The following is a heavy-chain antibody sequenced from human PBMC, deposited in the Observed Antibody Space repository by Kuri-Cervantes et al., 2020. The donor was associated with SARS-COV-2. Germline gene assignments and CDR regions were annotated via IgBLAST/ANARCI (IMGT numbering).Heavy chain of an antibody. Sequence: ASVKVSCKASGYTFTGYYMHWVRQAPGQGLEWMGWINPNSGGTNYAQKFQGRVTMTRDTSINTAYMERSRPRSDDTAVYYCSRISSKHSAFDIWGQGTMVTVSS. D-gene: IGHD6-13*01. CDR2: INPNSGGT. CDR1: GYTFTGYY. CDR3: SRISSKHSAFDI. J-gene: IGHJ3*02. V-gene: IGHV1-2*02.